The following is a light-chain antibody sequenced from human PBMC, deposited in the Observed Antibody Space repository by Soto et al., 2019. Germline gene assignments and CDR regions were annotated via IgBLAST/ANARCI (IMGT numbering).Light chain of an antibody. Sequence: QSVLTKPASVSGSPGQSITISCTGTSSDVGGYNFVSWYQQHPGNAPKLMIYDVSDRPSGVSNRFSGSKSGNTASLTISGLQAEDEADYYCSSYTSSSTPVVFGGGTKLTVL. CDR1: SSDVGGYNF. CDR3: SSYTSSSTPVV. CDR2: DVS. J-gene: IGLJ2*01. V-gene: IGLV2-14*01.